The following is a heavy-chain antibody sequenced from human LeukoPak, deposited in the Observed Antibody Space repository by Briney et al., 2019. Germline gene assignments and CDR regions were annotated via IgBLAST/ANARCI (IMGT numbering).Heavy chain of an antibody. Sequence: GGSLRLSCAASGFTFSSYGIHWVRQAPGKGLQWVAFIGYNGTNKYYADSVKGRFTISRDNSKNTLYLQMNSLRVEDTAVYHCAKDPGYTVAGYYMDVWGKGTTVTVSS. J-gene: IGHJ6*03. CDR1: GFTFSSYG. CDR2: IGYNGTNK. D-gene: IGHD2-2*02. CDR3: AKDPGYTVAGYYMDV. V-gene: IGHV3-30*02.